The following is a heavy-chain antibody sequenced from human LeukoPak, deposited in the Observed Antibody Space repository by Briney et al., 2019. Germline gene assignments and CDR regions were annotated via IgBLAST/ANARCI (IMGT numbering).Heavy chain of an antibody. D-gene: IGHD7-27*01. Sequence: ASVKVSCKASGYTFTSYYMHWVRQAPGQGLEWMGIINPSGGSTSYAQKFQGRVTMTRDTSTSTVYIELSSLRSEDTAVYYCARDSGANWFDPWGQGTLVTVSS. CDR2: INPSGGST. V-gene: IGHV1-46*01. CDR3: ARDSGANWFDP. CDR1: GYTFTSYY. J-gene: IGHJ5*02.